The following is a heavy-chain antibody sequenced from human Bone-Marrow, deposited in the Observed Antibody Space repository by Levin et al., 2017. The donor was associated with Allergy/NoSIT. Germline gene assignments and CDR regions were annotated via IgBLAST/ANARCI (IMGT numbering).Heavy chain of an antibody. D-gene: IGHD4-17*01. CDR1: GMTFSNVW. J-gene: IGHJ4*02. V-gene: IGHV3-15*01. CDR3: TVDYGDQFDY. Sequence: KPGGSLRLSCVASGMTFSNVWMSWVRQAPGKGLEWVGRSKRQTDGGTTEYAAPVKGRFTISRDDSKNTLYLQMNSLKTEDTGVFYCTVDYGDQFDYWGQGTLVTVSS. CDR2: SKRQTDGGTT.